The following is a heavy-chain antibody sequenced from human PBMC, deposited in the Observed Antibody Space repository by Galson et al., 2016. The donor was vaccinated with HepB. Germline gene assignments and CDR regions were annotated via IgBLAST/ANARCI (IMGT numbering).Heavy chain of an antibody. D-gene: IGHD3-10*01. CDR3: AHSRYYVSGSLDY. CDR1: GFSLRTSGVG. Sequence: PALVKPTQTLTLTCTFSGFSLRTSGVGVGWIRQPPGQGLEWLGIIYWDDDSRYSSSLKSRLTIPKDTSKNQVVLKMTNMGPVDTATYYCAHSRYYVSGSLDYWGQGTLVTVSS. V-gene: IGHV2-5*02. CDR2: IYWDDDS. J-gene: IGHJ4*02.